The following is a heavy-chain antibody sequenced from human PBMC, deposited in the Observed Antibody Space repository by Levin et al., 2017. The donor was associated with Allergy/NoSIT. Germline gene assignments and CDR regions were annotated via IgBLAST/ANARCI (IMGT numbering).Heavy chain of an antibody. D-gene: IGHD6-13*01. V-gene: IGHV3-74*01. CDR2: INSDGSST. CDR1: GFTFSSYW. CDR3: ARERSSSWYTHLYYGMDV. Sequence: PGGSLRLSCAASGFTFSSYWMHWVRQAPGKGLVWVSRINSDGSSTSYADSVKGRFTISRDNAKNTLYLQMNSLRAEDTAVYYCARERSSSWYTHLYYGMDVWGQGTTVTVSS. J-gene: IGHJ6*02.